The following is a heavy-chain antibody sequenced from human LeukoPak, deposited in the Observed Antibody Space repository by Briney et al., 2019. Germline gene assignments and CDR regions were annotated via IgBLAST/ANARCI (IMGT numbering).Heavy chain of an antibody. Sequence: SETLSLTCTVSGGSISSYYWSWIRQPPGKGLEWIGYIYYSGSTNCNPSLKSRVTISVDTSKNQFSLKLSSVTAADTAVYYCARDHGWFNYYYMDVWGKGTTVTVSS. CDR3: ARDHGWFNYYYMDV. J-gene: IGHJ6*03. V-gene: IGHV4-59*01. CDR2: IYYSGST. CDR1: GGSISSYY. D-gene: IGHD3-10*01.